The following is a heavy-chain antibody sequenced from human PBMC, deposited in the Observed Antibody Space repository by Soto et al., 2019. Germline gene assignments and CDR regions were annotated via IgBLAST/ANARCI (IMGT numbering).Heavy chain of an antibody. CDR3: ARWGCSGSNCNLNQRSFDL. D-gene: IGHD2-15*01. CDR2: IWYDGSNK. Sequence: GGSLRLACAASGFIFNEYGMHWVRQAPGKGLEWVAVIWYDGSNKYYADSVKGRFTFSRDNSKNTMSLQMNSLRVEDTAVYYCARWGCSGSNCNLNQRSFDLWGQGTLVTVSS. J-gene: IGHJ4*02. CDR1: GFIFNEYG. V-gene: IGHV3-33*03.